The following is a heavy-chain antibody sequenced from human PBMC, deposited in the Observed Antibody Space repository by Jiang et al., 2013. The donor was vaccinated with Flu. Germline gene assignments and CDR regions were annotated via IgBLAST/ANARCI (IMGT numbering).Heavy chain of an antibody. V-gene: IGHV4-59*08. CDR1: GGSISSYY. J-gene: IGHJ6*04. Sequence: GLVKPSETLSLTCTVSGGSISSYYWSWIRQPPGKGLEWIGYIYYSGSTNYNPSLKSRVTISVDTSKNQFSLKLSSVTAADTAVYYCARGGTGMVYAPYYYYGMDVWGKGTTVTVSS. CDR2: IYYSGST. D-gene: IGHD2-8*01. CDR3: ARGGTGMVYAPYYYYGMDV.